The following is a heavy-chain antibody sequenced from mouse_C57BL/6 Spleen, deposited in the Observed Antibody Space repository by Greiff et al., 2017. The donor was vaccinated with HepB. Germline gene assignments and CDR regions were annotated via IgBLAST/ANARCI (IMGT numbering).Heavy chain of an antibody. D-gene: IGHD2-5*01. Sequence: EVQLQQSGPELVKPGASVKISCKASGYSFTGYYMNWVKQSPEKSLEWIGEINPSTGGTTYNQKLKAKATLTVDKSSSTAYMQLKSLTSEDSAVYYCARDAPYYSNYGYFDYWGQGTTLTVSS. CDR1: GYSFTGYY. V-gene: IGHV1-42*01. J-gene: IGHJ2*01. CDR3: ARDAPYYSNYGYFDY. CDR2: INPSTGGT.